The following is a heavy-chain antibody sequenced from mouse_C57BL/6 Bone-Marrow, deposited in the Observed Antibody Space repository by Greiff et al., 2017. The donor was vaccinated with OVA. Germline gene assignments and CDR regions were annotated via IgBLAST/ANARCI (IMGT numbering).Heavy chain of an antibody. Sequence: ESGPGLVKPSQSLSLTCSVTGYSITSCYFWNWNRQFPGNKLEWVGFISYDGSNNYNPYLKNRISFTRDTSKNQFFLKLNSVTTEDTATYYCARNWDLDYWGQGTTLIVSS. D-gene: IGHD4-1*01. J-gene: IGHJ2*01. CDR3: ARNWDLDY. V-gene: IGHV3-6*01. CDR1: GYSITSCYF. CDR2: ISYDGSN.